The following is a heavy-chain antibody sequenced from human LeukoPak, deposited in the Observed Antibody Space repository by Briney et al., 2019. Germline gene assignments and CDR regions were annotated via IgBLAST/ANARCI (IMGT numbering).Heavy chain of an antibody. CDR3: ARDSMTTVIAPEFDF. D-gene: IGHD4-23*01. CDR2: ISTSGSS. J-gene: IGHJ4*02. Sequence: SETLSLTCTVSGGSISNYYWSWIRQPAGKGLEWIGRISTSGSSNYNPSLKSRVTMSVDTSKNQFSLSLSSVTAADTAVYYCARDSMTTVIAPEFDFWGQGTLVTVSS. CDR1: GGSISNYY. V-gene: IGHV4-4*07.